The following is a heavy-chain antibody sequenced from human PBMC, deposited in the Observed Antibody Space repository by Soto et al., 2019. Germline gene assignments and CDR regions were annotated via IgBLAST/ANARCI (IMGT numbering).Heavy chain of an antibody. D-gene: IGHD6-19*01. V-gene: IGHV3-30*18. Sequence: QVHLAESGGGVVQPGMSLRLSCAASGFTFSTTGMHWVRQAPGKGLEWVAMISHDGGVQHYTDSVKGRSTISRDTSKNTLYLQMNSLRPEDTAIYHCAKDLYGAGWYNYFDPWGQGTLVTVSS. CDR1: GFTFSTTG. CDR2: ISHDGGVQ. J-gene: IGHJ5*02. CDR3: AKDLYGAGWYNYFDP.